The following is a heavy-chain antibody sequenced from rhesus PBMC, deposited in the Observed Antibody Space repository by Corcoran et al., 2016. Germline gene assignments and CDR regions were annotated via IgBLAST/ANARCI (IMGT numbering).Heavy chain of an antibody. CDR3: ARDLAAAGSEDFDY. J-gene: IGHJ4*01. D-gene: IGHD6-25*01. CDR2: VSGSGGST. Sequence: QLQLPESGPGLVKPSETLSLTCAVSGGSISRYYWRRIRQPPGKGLEWSGRVSGSGGSTDYNPALKSRVTMSTDTSKNQFSLKLTSVTAADTAVYYCARDLAAAGSEDFDYWGQGVLVTVSS. V-gene: IGHV4-173*01. CDR1: GGSISRYY.